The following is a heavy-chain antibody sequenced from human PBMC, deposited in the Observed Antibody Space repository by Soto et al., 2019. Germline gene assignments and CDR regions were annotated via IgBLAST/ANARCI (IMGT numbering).Heavy chain of an antibody. CDR2: IYRVGST. Sequence: EVQLVESGGGLIQPGGSLRLSCAASGFSVSSNYMSWVRQAPGKGLEWVSLIYRVGSTYYADSVKGRFTISRDNSKNTLYLQMTSRRAEDTAVYYCASLEVGWELGVGPLDFWGQGTLVTVSS. CDR3: ASLEVGWELGVGPLDF. J-gene: IGHJ4*02. V-gene: IGHV3-53*01. CDR1: GFSVSSNY. D-gene: IGHD1-26*01.